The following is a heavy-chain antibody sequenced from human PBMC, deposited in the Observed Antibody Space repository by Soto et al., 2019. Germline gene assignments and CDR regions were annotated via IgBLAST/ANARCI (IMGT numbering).Heavy chain of an antibody. J-gene: IGHJ5*02. CDR1: GFSFEEYA. CDR2: ISWNSGTT. V-gene: IGHV3-9*01. Sequence: EMRLVESGGALAKPGGSLRLSCAASGFSFEEYAMNWVRQGPGKGLEWVARISWNSGTTHYADSVKGRFAISRDNGKNLVYLERNGLRIEDTALYYCAKDNLRSGLGNWFDPWGQGTGVSVSS. D-gene: IGHD6-19*01. CDR3: AKDNLRSGLGNWFDP.